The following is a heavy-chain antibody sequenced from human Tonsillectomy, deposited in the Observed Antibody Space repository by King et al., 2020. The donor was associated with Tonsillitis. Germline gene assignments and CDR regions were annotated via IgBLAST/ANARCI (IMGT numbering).Heavy chain of an antibody. CDR2: IYYSGST. CDR1: GGSISSGDCY. D-gene: IGHD3-10*01. Sequence: VQLQESGPGLVQPSQTLSLTCTVSGGSISSGDCYWSWIRQPPGKGLEWIGYIYYSGSTYYNPSLKSRVTISVDTSKNQLYLRLSSVTAAYTAVYYCAREYGSYGLDVWGHGTTVTVSS. J-gene: IGHJ6*02. V-gene: IGHV4-30-4*01. CDR3: AREYGSYGLDV.